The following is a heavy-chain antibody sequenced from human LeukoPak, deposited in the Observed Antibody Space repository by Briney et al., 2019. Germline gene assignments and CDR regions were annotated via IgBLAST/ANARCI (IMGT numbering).Heavy chain of an antibody. J-gene: IGHJ3*02. CDR2: ISSYNGNT. V-gene: IGHV1-18*01. Sequence: ASVTVSCKASGWTFTSYGISGVRQARGQGVEGVGWISSYNGNTNYAQKLQGRVTMTTDTSTSTAYMELRSLRSDDTAVYYCARDRRICSSTSCYTAAFDIWGQGTMVTVSS. CDR3: ARDRRICSSTSCYTAAFDI. CDR1: GWTFTSYG. D-gene: IGHD2-2*02.